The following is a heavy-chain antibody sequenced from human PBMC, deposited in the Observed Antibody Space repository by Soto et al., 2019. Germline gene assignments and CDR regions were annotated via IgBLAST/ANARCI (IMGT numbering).Heavy chain of an antibody. CDR1: GFTFSSYG. V-gene: IGHV3-30*18. Sequence: GGSLRLSCAASGFTFSSYGMHWVRQAPGKGLEWVAVISYDGSNKYYADSVKGRFTISGDNSKNTLYLQMNSQRAEDTAVYYCAKDGAIAVAGMSYYYYYMDVWGKGTTVTVSS. CDR2: ISYDGSNK. D-gene: IGHD6-19*01. CDR3: AKDGAIAVAGMSYYYYYMDV. J-gene: IGHJ6*03.